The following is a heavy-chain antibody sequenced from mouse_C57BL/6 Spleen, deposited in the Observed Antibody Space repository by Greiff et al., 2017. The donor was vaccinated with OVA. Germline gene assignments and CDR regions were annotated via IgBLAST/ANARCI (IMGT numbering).Heavy chain of an antibody. Sequence: QVQLQQPGAELVKPGASVKLSCKASGYTFTSYWMHWVKQRPGQGLEWIGMIHPTSGSTNYHEKFKSKATLTVDKSSSTAYMQLSSLTSEDSAVYYCVRSYGNYVDGYFDVWGTGTTVTVSS. CDR2: IHPTSGST. CDR1: GYTFTSYW. CDR3: VRSYGNYVDGYFDV. D-gene: IGHD2-1*01. J-gene: IGHJ1*03. V-gene: IGHV1-64*01.